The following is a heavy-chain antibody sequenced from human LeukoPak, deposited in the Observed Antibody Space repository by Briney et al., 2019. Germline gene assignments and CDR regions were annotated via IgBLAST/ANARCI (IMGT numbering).Heavy chain of an antibody. CDR3: ARETATKETDN. CDR2: ISAYNGNT. Sequence: GASVKVSCTASGYTFTSYGISWVRQAPGQGLEWMGWISAYNGNTNYAQKLQGRVTMTTDTPTSTAYMELRSLRSDDTAVYYCARETATKETDNWGQGTLVTVSS. CDR1: GYTFTSYG. D-gene: IGHD5-12*01. V-gene: IGHV1-18*01. J-gene: IGHJ4*02.